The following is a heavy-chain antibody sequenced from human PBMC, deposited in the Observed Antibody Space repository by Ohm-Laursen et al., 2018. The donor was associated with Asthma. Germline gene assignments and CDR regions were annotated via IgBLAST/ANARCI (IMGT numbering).Heavy chain of an antibody. Sequence: GESLRISCKGSGYSFTSYWISWVRQMPGKGLEWMGRIDPSDSYTNYSPSFQGHVTISADKSISTAYLQWSSLKASDTAMYYCARLAYCGGDCYSTKDHWGQGTLVTVSS. V-gene: IGHV5-10-1*01. CDR1: GYSFTSYW. D-gene: IGHD2-21*02. CDR3: ARLAYCGGDCYSTKDH. J-gene: IGHJ4*02. CDR2: IDPSDSYT.